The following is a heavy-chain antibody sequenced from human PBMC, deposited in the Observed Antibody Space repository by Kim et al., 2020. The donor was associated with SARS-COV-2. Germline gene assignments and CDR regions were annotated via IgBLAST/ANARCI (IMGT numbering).Heavy chain of an antibody. D-gene: IGHD3-3*01. CDR1: GGSISSYY. J-gene: IGHJ6*02. CDR2: IYYSGST. CDR3: ARGFWLNGYYYGMDV. V-gene: IGHV4-59*01. Sequence: SETLSLTCTVSGGSISSYYWSWIRQPPGKGLEWIGYIYYSGSTNYNPSLKSRVTISVDTSKNQFSLKLSSVTAADTAVYYCARGFWLNGYYYGMDVWGQGTTVTVSS.